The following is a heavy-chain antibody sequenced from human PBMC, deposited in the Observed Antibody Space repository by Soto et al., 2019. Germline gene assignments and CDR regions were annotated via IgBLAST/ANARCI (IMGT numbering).Heavy chain of an antibody. CDR2: IDPSDSYT. CDR1: GYSFTSYW. CDR3: ARRKWELLSAFDI. D-gene: IGHD1-26*01. Sequence: HGESLKISCKGSGYSFTSYWISWVRQMPGKGLEWMGRIDPSDSYTNYSPSFQGHVTISADKSISTAYLQWSSLKASDTAMYYCARRKWELLSAFDIWGQGTMVTVSS. V-gene: IGHV5-10-1*01. J-gene: IGHJ3*02.